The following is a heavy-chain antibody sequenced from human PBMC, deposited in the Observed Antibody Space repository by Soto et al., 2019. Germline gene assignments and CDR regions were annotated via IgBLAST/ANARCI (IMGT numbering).Heavy chain of an antibody. CDR2: IYYSGST. CDR3: ARGLVFWSGYNNTYYYYYVRAV. CDR1: GGSISSYY. J-gene: IGHJ6*02. D-gene: IGHD3-3*01. Sequence: SETLSLTCTVSGGSISSYYWSWIRQPPGKGLEWIGYIYYSGSTNYNPSLKSRVTISVDTSKNQFSLKLSSVTAADTAVYYCARGLVFWSGYNNTYYYYYVRAVGAQGTTVPVSS. V-gene: IGHV4-59*01.